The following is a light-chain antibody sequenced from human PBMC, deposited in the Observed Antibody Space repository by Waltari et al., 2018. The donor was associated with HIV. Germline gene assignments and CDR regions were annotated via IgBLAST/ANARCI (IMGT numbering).Light chain of an antibody. V-gene: IGLV1-36*01. CDR2: HDD. J-gene: IGLJ2*01. CDR1: SPNLGSHA. Sequence: QSVLTQSPSVSEAPGQRVTISCSGSSPNLGSHAATWFRQSPGKPPKLLVYHDDLILSGVSDRLSASKSGTSASLAINDLQSEDESLYYCATWDDGLNALLFGGGTKVTVL. CDR3: ATWDDGLNALL.